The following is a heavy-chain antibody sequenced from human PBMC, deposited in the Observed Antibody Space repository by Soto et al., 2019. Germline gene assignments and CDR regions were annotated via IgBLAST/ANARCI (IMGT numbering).Heavy chain of an antibody. CDR2: IYYSGST. J-gene: IGHJ4*02. V-gene: IGHV4-31*03. CDR1: GGSISSGGYY. D-gene: IGHD6-13*01. Sequence: SETLSLTCTVSGGSISSGGYYWSWIRQHPGKGLEWIGYIYYSGSTYYNPSLKSRVTISVDTSKNQFSLKLSSVTAADTAVYYCAREKYSSSWFDYWGQGTLVTVSS. CDR3: AREKYSSSWFDY.